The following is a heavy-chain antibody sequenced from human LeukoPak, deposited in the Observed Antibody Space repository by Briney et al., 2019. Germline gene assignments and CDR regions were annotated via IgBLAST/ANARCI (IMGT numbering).Heavy chain of an antibody. CDR3: ARDFSSWYYYYGMDV. CDR1: GGSISSYY. V-gene: IGHV4-59*12. D-gene: IGHD6-13*01. Sequence: SETLSLTCTVSGGSISSYYWSWIRQPPGKGLEWIGSIYYSGSTYYNPSLKSRVTISVDTSKNQFSLKLSSVTAADTAVYYCARDFSSWYYYYGMDVWGQGTTVTVSS. J-gene: IGHJ6*02. CDR2: IYYSGST.